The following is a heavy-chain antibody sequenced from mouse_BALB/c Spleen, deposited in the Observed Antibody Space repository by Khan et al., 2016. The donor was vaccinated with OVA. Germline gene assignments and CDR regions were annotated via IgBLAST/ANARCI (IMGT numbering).Heavy chain of an antibody. CDR2: ISYSGGT. CDR1: GYSITSGYA. D-gene: IGHD1-1*01. V-gene: IGHV3-2*02. J-gene: IGHJ2*01. CDR3: ARGNYYGYYFDY. Sequence: EVELVESGPGLVKPSQSLSLTCTVTGYSITSGYAWNWIRQFPGNKLEWMSYISYSGGTSYNPSLKSRISITRDTSKNQFFLQLNSVTTEDTATYYCARGNYYGYYFDYWGQGTTLTVSS.